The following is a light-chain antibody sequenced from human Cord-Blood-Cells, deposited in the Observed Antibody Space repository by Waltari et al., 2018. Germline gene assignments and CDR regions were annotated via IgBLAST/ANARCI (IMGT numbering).Light chain of an antibody. CDR1: QSVLYSSNNKNY. CDR2: WAS. J-gene: IGKJ2*03. Sequence: DIVMTQTPDSLAVSLGERSTTNSKSSQSVLYSSNNKNYLAWYQQKPGQPSKLLIYWASTRESGVPDRFSGSGSGTDFTLTISSLRAEDVAVYYCQQYYSTAYSFGQGTKLEIK. V-gene: IGKV4-1*01. CDR3: QQYYSTAYS.